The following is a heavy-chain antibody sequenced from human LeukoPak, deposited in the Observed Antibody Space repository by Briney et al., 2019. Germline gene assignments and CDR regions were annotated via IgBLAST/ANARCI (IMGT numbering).Heavy chain of an antibody. CDR3: ARLRYFDWLSDSYFDY. J-gene: IGHJ4*02. V-gene: IGHV3-7*01. CDR2: IKQDGSEK. CDR1: GFTFSSYW. Sequence: GGSLRLSCAASGFTFSSYWMSWVRQAPGKELEWVANIKQDGSEKYYVDSVKGRFTISRDNAKNSLYLQMNSLRAEDTAVYYCARLRYFDWLSDSYFDYWGQGTLVTVSS. D-gene: IGHD3-9*01.